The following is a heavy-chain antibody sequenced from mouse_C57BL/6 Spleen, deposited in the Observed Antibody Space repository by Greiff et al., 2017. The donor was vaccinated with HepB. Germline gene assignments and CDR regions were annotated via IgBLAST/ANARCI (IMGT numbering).Heavy chain of an antibody. J-gene: IGHJ3*01. CDR2: ISDGGSYT. Sequence: EVKLMESGGGLVKPGGSLKLSCAASGFTFSSYAMSWVRQTPEKRLEWVATISDGGSYTYYPDNVKGRFTISRDNAKNNLYLQMSHLKSEDTAIYYCARARLLRPWFAYWGQGTLVTVSA. CDR1: GFTFSSYA. D-gene: IGHD1-1*01. V-gene: IGHV5-4*03. CDR3: ARARLLRPWFAY.